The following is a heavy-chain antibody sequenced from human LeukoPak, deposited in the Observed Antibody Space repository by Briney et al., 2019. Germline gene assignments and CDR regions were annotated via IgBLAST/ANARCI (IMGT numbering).Heavy chain of an antibody. CDR2: ISAYNGNT. V-gene: IGHV1-18*01. D-gene: IGHD6-19*01. Sequence: ASVKVSCKASGYTFTSYGNSWVRQAPGQGLELVGWISAYNGNTNYAQKLQGRVTMTTDNPTSTAHMELRSLRSDDTAVDYSARDSSGWYHDAFDIWGQGTMVTVSS. CDR3: ARDSSGWYHDAFDI. J-gene: IGHJ3*02. CDR1: GYTFTSYG.